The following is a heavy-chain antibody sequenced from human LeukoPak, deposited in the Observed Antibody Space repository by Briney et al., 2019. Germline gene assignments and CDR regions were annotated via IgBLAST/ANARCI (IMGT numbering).Heavy chain of an antibody. CDR3: AREWNSSSWPHFDY. CDR1: GGSFSGYY. Sequence: SETLSLTCAVYGGSFSGYYWSWIRQPPGKGLEWIGEINHSGSTNYNPSLKSRVTISVDTSKNQFSLKLSSVTAADTAVYYCAREWNSSSWPHFDYWGQETLVTVSS. V-gene: IGHV4-34*01. CDR2: INHSGST. J-gene: IGHJ4*02. D-gene: IGHD6-13*01.